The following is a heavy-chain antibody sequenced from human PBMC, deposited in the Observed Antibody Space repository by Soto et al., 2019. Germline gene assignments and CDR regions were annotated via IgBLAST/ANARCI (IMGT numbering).Heavy chain of an antibody. V-gene: IGHV1-18*01. CDR2: INTYNGNT. D-gene: IGHD3-16*01. Sequence: QVQLVQSGAEVKNPGASVKVSCKASGYTFTRYGIGWARQAPGQGLEWMGWINTYNGNTNYAQNVQGRVTLTTDTSTSTAYMELRSLRSNATAIDYCAMVDVYVTPSPQDVWGQGPTVIVS. CDR3: AMVDVYVTPSPQDV. J-gene: IGHJ6*02. CDR1: GYTFTRYG.